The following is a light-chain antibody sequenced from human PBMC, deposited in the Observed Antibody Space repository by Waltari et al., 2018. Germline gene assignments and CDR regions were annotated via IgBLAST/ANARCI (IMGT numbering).Light chain of an antibody. V-gene: IGLV1-51*01. CDR2: VNN. Sequence: QSVLTQPPSVSAAPGQKVTISCSGSSSNIGNNYVSWYQQLPGTAPKLLIYVNNKRPSGIPDRFSGSKSGTSATLGITGLQTGDEADYYCGAWDSSLSVYVFGTGTKVTV. J-gene: IGLJ1*01. CDR3: GAWDSSLSVYV. CDR1: SSNIGNNY.